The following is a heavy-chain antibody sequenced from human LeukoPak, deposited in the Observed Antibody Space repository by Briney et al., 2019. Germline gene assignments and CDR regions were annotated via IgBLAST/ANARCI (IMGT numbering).Heavy chain of an antibody. CDR3: ARPTGYYHY. V-gene: IGHV4-30-4*01. Sequence: SQTLSLTCTVSGGSISSCDYYWSWIRQPPGKGLEWIGYIYHSGDTYYNPSRKSRVTISVDTSKNQFSLKLSSVTAADRAVYYCARPTGYYHYWGQGTLVTVSS. D-gene: IGHD3-9*01. CDR1: GGSISSCDYY. J-gene: IGHJ4*02. CDR2: IYHSGDT.